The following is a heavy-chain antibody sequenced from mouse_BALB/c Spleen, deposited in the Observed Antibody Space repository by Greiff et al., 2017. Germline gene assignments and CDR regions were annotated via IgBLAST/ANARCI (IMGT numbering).Heavy chain of an antibody. V-gene: IGHV5-6-5*01. CDR1: GFTFSSYA. D-gene: IGHD6-1*01. J-gene: IGHJ2*01. CDR2: ISSGGST. CDR3: ARGASIPYYFDY. Sequence: EVKLVESGGGLVKPGGSLKLSCAASGFTFSSYAMSWVRQTPEKRLEWVASISSGGSTYYPDSVKGRFTISRDNARNILYLQMSSLRSEDTAMYYCARGASIPYYFDYWGQGTTRTVSS.